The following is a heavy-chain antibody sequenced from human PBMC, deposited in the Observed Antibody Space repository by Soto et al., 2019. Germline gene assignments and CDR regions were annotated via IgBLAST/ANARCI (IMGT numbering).Heavy chain of an antibody. Sequence: EVQLVESGGGLVQPGGSLRLSCAASGFTFSSYWMSWVRQAPGKGLEWVANIKQDGSEKYYVDSVKGRFTIPRDNDKNSLYLQMNSLRAEDTGVYYCARDTDSGYGYYYYGMDVWGQGTTVTVSS. D-gene: IGHD5-12*01. CDR3: ARDTDSGYGYYYYGMDV. J-gene: IGHJ6*02. V-gene: IGHV3-7*03. CDR1: GFTFSSYW. CDR2: IKQDGSEK.